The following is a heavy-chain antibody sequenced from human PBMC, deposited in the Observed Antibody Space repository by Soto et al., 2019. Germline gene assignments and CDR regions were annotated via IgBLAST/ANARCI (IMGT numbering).Heavy chain of an antibody. V-gene: IGHV3-53*01. CDR3: TRDPITTLGYGMDV. D-gene: IGHD3-3*01. J-gene: IGHJ6*02. Sequence: VQLVESGGGVVQPGRSLRLSCAASGFIVSSSFMSWVRQAPGKGLEWVSVIYTTGSTYYGESVKGRFTISRDDSRNTVYLQMNSLRDEDTAVYYCTRDPITTLGYGMDVWGQGTTVTVSS. CDR2: IYTTGST. CDR1: GFIVSSSF.